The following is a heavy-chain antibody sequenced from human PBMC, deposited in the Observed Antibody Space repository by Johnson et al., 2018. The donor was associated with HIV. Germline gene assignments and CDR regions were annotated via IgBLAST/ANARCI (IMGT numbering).Heavy chain of an antibody. J-gene: IGHJ3*02. D-gene: IGHD6-6*01. CDR3: ARDRWYSSSSGGVDDAFDI. CDR2: ISYDGSNK. CDR1: GFTFSSYA. V-gene: IGHV3-30*04. Sequence: QMQLVESGGGLVQPGGSLRLSCAASGFTFSSYAMHWVRQAPGKGLEWVAVISYDGSNKYYADSVKGRFTISRDNSKNTLYLQMNSLRAEDTAVYYCARDRWYSSSSGGVDDAFDIWGQGTMVTVSS.